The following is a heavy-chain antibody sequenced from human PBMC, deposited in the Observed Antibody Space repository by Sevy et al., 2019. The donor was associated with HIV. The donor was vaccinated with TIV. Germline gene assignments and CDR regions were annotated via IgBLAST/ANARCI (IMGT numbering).Heavy chain of an antibody. CDR3: ATVAPHTSPVTGAFDI. CDR2: FDPEDGET. Sequence: ASVKVSCKVSGYTLTELSMHWVRQAPGKGLEWMGGFDPEDGETIYALKFQGRVTMTEDTSTDTAYMELSSLRSEDTAVYYCATVAPHTSPVTGAFDIWGQGTMVTVSS. V-gene: IGHV1-24*01. D-gene: IGHD4-4*01. J-gene: IGHJ3*02. CDR1: GYTLTELS.